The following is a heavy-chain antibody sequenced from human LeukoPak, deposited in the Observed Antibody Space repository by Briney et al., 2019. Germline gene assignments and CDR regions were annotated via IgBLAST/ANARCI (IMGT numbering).Heavy chain of an antibody. D-gene: IGHD6-6*01. CDR3: AKTPEYSSSDAFDI. V-gene: IGHV3-30-3*01. CDR1: GFTFSSYA. Sequence: GGSLRLSCAASGFTFSSYAMHWVRQAPGKGLEWVAVISYDGSNKYYADSVKGRFTISRDNSKNTLYLQMNSLRAEDTAVYYCAKTPEYSSSDAFDIWGQGTMVTVSS. J-gene: IGHJ3*02. CDR2: ISYDGSNK.